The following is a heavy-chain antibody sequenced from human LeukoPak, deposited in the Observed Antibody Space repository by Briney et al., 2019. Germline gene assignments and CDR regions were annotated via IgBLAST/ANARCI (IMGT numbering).Heavy chain of an antibody. J-gene: IGHJ6*03. CDR3: ARGARFLEWLLPSYYYYYYMDV. V-gene: IGHV4-34*01. Sequence: SETLSLTCAVYGGSFSGYYWSWIRQPPGKGLDWIGEINHSGSTNYNPSLKSRVTISVDTSKNQFSLKLSSVTAADTAVYYCARGARFLEWLLPSYYYYYYMDVWGKGTTVTVSS. D-gene: IGHD3-3*01. CDR2: INHSGST. CDR1: GGSFSGYY.